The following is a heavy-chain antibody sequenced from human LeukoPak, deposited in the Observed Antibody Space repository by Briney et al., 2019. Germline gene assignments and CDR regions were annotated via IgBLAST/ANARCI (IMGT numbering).Heavy chain of an antibody. V-gene: IGHV4-59*01. CDR1: GGSISSSS. D-gene: IGHD3-16*01. CDR2: IFSSGT. CDR3: ARGWGYFDY. J-gene: IGHJ4*02. Sequence: SETLSLTCTVSGGSISSSSCSWVRQPPGKGLEWIGYIFSSGTSYNPSLKSRVTISGDTSKNLFSLKLSSVTAADTAVYYCARGWGYFDYWGRGTLVTVSS.